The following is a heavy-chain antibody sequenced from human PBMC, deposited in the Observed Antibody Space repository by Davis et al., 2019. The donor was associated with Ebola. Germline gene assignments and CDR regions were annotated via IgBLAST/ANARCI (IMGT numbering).Heavy chain of an antibody. D-gene: IGHD1-26*01. J-gene: IGHJ4*02. V-gene: IGHV4-39*01. CDR1: GGSISSSSYY. CDR2: IYYSGST. Sequence: MPSETLSLTCTVSGGSISSSSYYWGWIRQPPGKGLEWIGSIYYSGSTYYNSSLKSRVTISVDTPKNQFSLQLTSVTAADTAVYYCARRSERGTGAYFDYWGQGTLVPVSS. CDR3: ARRSERGTGAYFDY.